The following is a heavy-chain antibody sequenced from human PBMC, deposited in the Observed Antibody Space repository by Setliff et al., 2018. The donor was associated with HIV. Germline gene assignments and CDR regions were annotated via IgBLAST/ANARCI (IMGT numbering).Heavy chain of an antibody. CDR2: FRHSGNT. V-gene: IGHV4-34*01. D-gene: IGHD4-17*01. CDR3: ARGGRSTVTQWAWFDP. Sequence: SETLSLTCTVSGGSISGYFWSWIRQSPGKGLEWIGEFRHSGNTNINPSLKSRVTISGDTTKNQISLKLTSVTAADTAVYYCARGGRSTVTQWAWFDPWGQGTLVTVSS. CDR1: GGSISGYF. J-gene: IGHJ5*02.